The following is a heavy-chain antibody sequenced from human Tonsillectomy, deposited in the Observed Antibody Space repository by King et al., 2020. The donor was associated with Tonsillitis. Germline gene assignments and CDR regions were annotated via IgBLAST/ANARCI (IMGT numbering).Heavy chain of an antibody. Sequence: VQLVESGGGVVQPGRSLRLSCAASGFTFSSYAMHWVRQAPGKGLEWVAVISYDGSNKYYADSVKGRFTISRDNSKNTLYLQMNSLRAEDTAVYYCARGHIVLMVYAIGPVDYWGQGTLVTVSS. CDR3: ARGHIVLMVYAIGPVDY. V-gene: IGHV3-30-3*01. CDR2: ISYDGSNK. CDR1: GFTFSSYA. D-gene: IGHD2-8*01. J-gene: IGHJ4*02.